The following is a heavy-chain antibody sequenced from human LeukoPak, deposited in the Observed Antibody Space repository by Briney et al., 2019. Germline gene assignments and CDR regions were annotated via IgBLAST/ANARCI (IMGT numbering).Heavy chain of an antibody. D-gene: IGHD5-12*01. CDR1: GGSISSYY. V-gene: IGHV4-59*01. J-gene: IGHJ4*02. CDR2: ISYSGST. CDR3: ARGFDSKSTYFDY. Sequence: SETLSLSCTVSGGSISSYYWNWIRQPPGKGLEWIWYISYSGSTNYNPSLKSRVTISLDTSKNQFSLKLRSVTAADTAVYYCARGFDSKSTYFDYWGQGTLVTVSS.